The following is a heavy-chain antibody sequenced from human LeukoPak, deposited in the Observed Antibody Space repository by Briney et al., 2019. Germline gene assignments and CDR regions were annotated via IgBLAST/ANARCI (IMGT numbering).Heavy chain of an antibody. CDR2: IYNSGST. CDR1: GGSISSYY. Sequence: SEILSLTCTVSGGSISSYYWSWIRQPPGKGLEWIGYIYNSGSTNYNPSLKSRVTISVDTSKNQFSLKLSSVTAADTAVYYCARHEGRLDAFAIWGQGTMVTFSS. J-gene: IGHJ3*02. V-gene: IGHV4-59*08. CDR3: ARHEGRLDAFAI. D-gene: IGHD3-10*01.